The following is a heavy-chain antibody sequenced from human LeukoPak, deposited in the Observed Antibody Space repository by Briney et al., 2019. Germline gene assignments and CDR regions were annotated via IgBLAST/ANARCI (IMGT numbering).Heavy chain of an antibody. Sequence: PGGSLRLSCAASGFTFSSYALSWVRQAPGKGLEWVSAISGSGGSTYYADSVEGRFTISRDNSKNTLYLQMNSLRAEDTAVYYCAKGREYRYSYGHIYFDYWGQGTRVTVSS. CDR1: GFTFSSYA. V-gene: IGHV3-23*01. CDR3: AKGREYRYSYGHIYFDY. CDR2: ISGSGGST. D-gene: IGHD5-18*01. J-gene: IGHJ4*02.